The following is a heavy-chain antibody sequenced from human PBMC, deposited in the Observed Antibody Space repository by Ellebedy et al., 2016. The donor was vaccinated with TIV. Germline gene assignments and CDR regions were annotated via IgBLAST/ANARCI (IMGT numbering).Heavy chain of an antibody. CDR1: GFTFSSYA. V-gene: IGHV3-23*01. CDR3: AKDLGYFSTTSCYRYYGMDV. CDR2: ISGSGSST. D-gene: IGHD2-2*01. Sequence: GESLKISCAASGFTFSSYAMSWVRQAPGKGLEWVSAISGSGSSTYFADSVKGRFTISRDNSKNTLYLQMNSLRAEDTAVYHCAKDLGYFSTTSCYRYYGMDVWGQGTTVTVSS. J-gene: IGHJ6*02.